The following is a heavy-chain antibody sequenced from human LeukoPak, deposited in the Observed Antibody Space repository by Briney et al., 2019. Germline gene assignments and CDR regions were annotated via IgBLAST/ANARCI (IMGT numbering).Heavy chain of an antibody. D-gene: IGHD6-13*01. J-gene: IGHJ4*02. CDR2: ISWNSGSI. CDR1: GFTFDDYA. V-gene: IGHV3-9*01. Sequence: GGSLRLSCAASGFTFDDYAMHWVRQAPGKGLEWVSGISWNSGSIGYADSVKGRFTISRDNAKNSLYLQMNSLRAEDTASYYCAKELAAAGIGIDYWGQGTLVTVSS. CDR3: AKELAAAGIGIDY.